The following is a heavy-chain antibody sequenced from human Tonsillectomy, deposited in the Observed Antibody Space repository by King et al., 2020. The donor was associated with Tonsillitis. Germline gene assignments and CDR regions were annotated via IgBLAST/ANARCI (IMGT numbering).Heavy chain of an antibody. CDR2: ISWNSGTI. V-gene: IGHV3-9*01. CDR1: GFTFDDYA. D-gene: IGHD6-13*01. Sequence: VQLVQSGGGFVQPGRSLRLSCAASGFTFDDYAMHWVRQVPGRGLEWVSGISWNSGTIGYADSVKGRFTISRDNAKNSLYLQMHSLRPEDTAFYYCVKDKRGGSSWYWDFWGQGTLVTVSS. J-gene: IGHJ4*02. CDR3: VKDKRGGSSWYWDF.